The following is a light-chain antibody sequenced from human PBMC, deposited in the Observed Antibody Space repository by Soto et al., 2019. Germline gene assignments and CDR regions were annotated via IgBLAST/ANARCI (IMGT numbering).Light chain of an antibody. V-gene: IGKV3-11*01. CDR1: QSVSSY. J-gene: IGKJ5*01. Sequence: EIVLTQSPATLSVSPGERATLSCRASQSVSSYLAWYQQKPGQAPRLLIYDASNRATGIPARFSGSGSETDFTLTISSLEPEDFAVYYCQQRSNWPPITFGQGTRLEIK. CDR3: QQRSNWPPIT. CDR2: DAS.